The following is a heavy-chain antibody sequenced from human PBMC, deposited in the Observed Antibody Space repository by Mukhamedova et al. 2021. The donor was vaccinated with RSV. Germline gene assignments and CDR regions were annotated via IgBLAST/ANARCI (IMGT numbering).Heavy chain of an antibody. J-gene: IGHJ4*02. CDR2: IYYSGST. Sequence: QPPGKGLEWIGYIYYSGSTNYNPSLKSRVTISVDTSKNQFSLKLSAVTAADTAVYYCARGVAGGFDYWGQGTLVTVTS. D-gene: IGHD3-16*01. V-gene: IGHV4-59*01. CDR3: ARGVAGGFDY.